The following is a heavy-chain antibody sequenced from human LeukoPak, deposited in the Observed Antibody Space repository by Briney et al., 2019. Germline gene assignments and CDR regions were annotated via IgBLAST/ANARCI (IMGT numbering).Heavy chain of an antibody. CDR1: GGSISSYY. CDR2: IYYSGST. D-gene: IGHD4-17*01. J-gene: IGHJ4*02. V-gene: IGHV4-59*12. CDR3: AREYGDFDY. Sequence: SETLSFTCTVSGGSISSYYWSWIRQPPGKGLEWIGYIYYSGSTNYNPSLKSRVTLSVDTSKNQFSLKLNSVTAADTAVYYCAREYGDFDYWGQGTLVTVSS.